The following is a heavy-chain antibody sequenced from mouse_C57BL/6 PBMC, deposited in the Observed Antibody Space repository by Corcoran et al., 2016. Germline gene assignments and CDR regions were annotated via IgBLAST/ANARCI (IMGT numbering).Heavy chain of an antibody. V-gene: IGHV1-63*01. J-gene: IGHJ2*01. CDR1: GYTFTNYW. Sequence: QVQLQQSGAELVRPGTSVKMSCKASGYTFTNYWIGWAKQRPGHGLEWIGDIYPGGGYTNYNEKFKGKATLTADKSSSTAYMQFSSLTSEDSAIYYCARWRTYYGTDFAYWGQGTTLTVSS. CDR3: ARWRTYYGTDFAY. CDR2: IYPGGGYT. D-gene: IGHD1-1*01.